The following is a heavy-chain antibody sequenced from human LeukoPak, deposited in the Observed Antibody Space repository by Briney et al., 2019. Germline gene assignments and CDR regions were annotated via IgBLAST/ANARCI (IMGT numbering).Heavy chain of an antibody. CDR3: ARQGRISMIVVLIEDAFDI. V-gene: IGHV4-39*01. J-gene: IGHJ3*02. Sequence: PSETLSLTCTVSGGSISSGSYYWGWIRQPPGKGLEWIGSIYYTGSTYYNPSLKSRVTISVDTSKNQFSLKLSSVTAADTAVYYCARQGRISMIVVLIEDAFDIWGQGTMTVSS. CDR1: GGSISSGSYY. D-gene: IGHD3-22*01. CDR2: IYYTGST.